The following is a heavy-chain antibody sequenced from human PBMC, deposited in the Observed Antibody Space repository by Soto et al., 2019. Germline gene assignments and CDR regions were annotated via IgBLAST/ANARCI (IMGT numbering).Heavy chain of an antibody. D-gene: IGHD1-26*01. CDR3: AKGRGNYFYGMDV. J-gene: IGHJ6*02. CDR2: ISSSGGST. CDR1: GFTFGSYV. Sequence: VQLLESGGGLVQPGGSLRLSCAASGFTFGSYVMSWVRQAPGKGLEWVSAISSSGGSTFYADSVKGRFTISRDNSKSTLYLQLNSLRADDTAVYYCAKGRGNYFYGMDVWGQGTTVTVSS. V-gene: IGHV3-23*01.